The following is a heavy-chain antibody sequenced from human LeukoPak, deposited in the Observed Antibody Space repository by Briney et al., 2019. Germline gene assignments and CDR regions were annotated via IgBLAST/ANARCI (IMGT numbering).Heavy chain of an antibody. V-gene: IGHV4-4*07. Sequence: SETLSLTCSVSGDSISYFYWSWIRQAAGKGLEWIGRVSSSGGIDYNASLKSRVTMSVDTSKNQLSLKVISVTAADTAVYYCASGYSSSWEVWDYWGQGTLVTVSS. D-gene: IGHD6-13*01. CDR1: GDSISYFY. J-gene: IGHJ4*02. CDR3: ASGYSSSWEVWDY. CDR2: VSSSGGI.